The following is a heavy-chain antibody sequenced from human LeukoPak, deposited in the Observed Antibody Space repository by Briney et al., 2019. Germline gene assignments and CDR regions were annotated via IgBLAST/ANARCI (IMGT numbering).Heavy chain of an antibody. Sequence: PGGSLRLSCAASGFTFSSYVMHWVRQAPGKGLERVAVISYDGSNKYYADSVKGRFTISRDNSKNTLYLQMDSLRAEDTAVYYCARALDAFDIWGQGTMVTVSS. V-gene: IGHV3-30-3*01. CDR3: ARALDAFDI. D-gene: IGHD1-1*01. CDR2: ISYDGSNK. CDR1: GFTFSSYV. J-gene: IGHJ3*02.